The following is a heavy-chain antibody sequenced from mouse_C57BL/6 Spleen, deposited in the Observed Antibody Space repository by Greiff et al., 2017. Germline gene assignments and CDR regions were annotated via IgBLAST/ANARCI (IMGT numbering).Heavy chain of an antibody. CDR1: GYTFTSYW. J-gene: IGHJ2*01. D-gene: IGHD2-4*01. CDR3: ARGEDYDGDDY. CDR2: IDPSDSYT. Sequence: QVQLQQSGAELVKPGASVKLSCKASGYTFTSYWMQWVKQRPGQGLEWIGEIDPSDSYTNYNQKFKGKATLTVDTSSSTAYMQLSSLTSEDSAVYYCARGEDYDGDDYWGQGTTLTVSS. V-gene: IGHV1-50*01.